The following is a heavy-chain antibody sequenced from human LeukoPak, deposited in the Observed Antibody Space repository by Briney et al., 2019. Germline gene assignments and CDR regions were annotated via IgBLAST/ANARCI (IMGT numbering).Heavy chain of an antibody. CDR3: AKVPAGRITIFGVSFDF. Sequence: AGSLSLSCSAYAFTFSSFAMKWLRPGPGKGREWVTATSGSGGSSSYTDSVRGRFTIATDNSKNTLYLKMNSLRAEETAVYYCAKVPAGRITIFGVSFDFWGQGTLVTVSS. V-gene: IGHV3-23*01. D-gene: IGHD3-3*01. CDR1: AFTFSSFA. CDR2: TSGSGGSS. J-gene: IGHJ4*02.